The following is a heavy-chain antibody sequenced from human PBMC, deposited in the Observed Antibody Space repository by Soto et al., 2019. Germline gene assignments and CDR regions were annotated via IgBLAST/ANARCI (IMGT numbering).Heavy chain of an antibody. CDR3: TSWGIAAAVIS. D-gene: IGHD6-13*01. CDR1: GFTFSGSA. J-gene: IGHJ5*02. Sequence: GGSLRLSCAASGFTFSGSAMHWVRQASGKGLEWVGRIRSKANSYATAYAASVKGRFTISRNDSKNTAYLQMNSLKTEDTAVYYCTSWGIAAAVISWGQGTQVTVSS. V-gene: IGHV3-73*01. CDR2: IRSKANSYAT.